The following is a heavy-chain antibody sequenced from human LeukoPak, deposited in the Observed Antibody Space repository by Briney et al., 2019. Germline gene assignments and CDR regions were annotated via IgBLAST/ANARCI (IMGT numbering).Heavy chain of an antibody. Sequence: GASVKVSCKASGGTFSSYAISWVRQAPGQGLEWMGGIIPIFGTANYAQKFQGRVTITADESTSTAYTELSSLRSEDTAVFYCARLTDSGWYSDYWGQGTLVTVSS. J-gene: IGHJ4*02. CDR3: ARLTDSGWYSDY. V-gene: IGHV1-69*13. CDR2: IIPIFGTA. D-gene: IGHD6-19*01. CDR1: GGTFSSYA.